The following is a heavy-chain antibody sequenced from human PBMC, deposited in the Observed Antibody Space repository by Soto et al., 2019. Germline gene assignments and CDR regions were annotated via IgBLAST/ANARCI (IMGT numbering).Heavy chain of an antibody. CDR2: ISGSGGST. CDR1: VFTFSSYA. Sequence: VGSLRLSCASSVFTFSSYAMSCVRQSPGKWLEWVSAISGSGGSTYYADSVKGRFTTSRDNSKNTLYLQMNSLRAEDTAVYYCAKGNYYDSSGYPEGRRNYFEYWGQGTLFSVSS. CDR3: AKGNYYDSSGYPEGRRNYFEY. V-gene: IGHV3-23*01. D-gene: IGHD3-22*01. J-gene: IGHJ4*02.